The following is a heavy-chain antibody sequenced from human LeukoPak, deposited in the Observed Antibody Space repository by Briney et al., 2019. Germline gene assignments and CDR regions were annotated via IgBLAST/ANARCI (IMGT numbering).Heavy chain of an antibody. J-gene: IGHJ4*02. CDR1: GGTFSSYT. CDR2: IIPILGIA. D-gene: IGHD6-25*01. Sequence: ASVTVSCKASGGTFSSYTISWVRQAPGQGLEWVGRIIPILGIANYAQKFQGRVTITVDKSTSTAYLELSSLRSEDTAVYYCARDRPAYYFDYWGQGTLVTVSS. CDR3: ARDRPAYYFDY. V-gene: IGHV1-69*04.